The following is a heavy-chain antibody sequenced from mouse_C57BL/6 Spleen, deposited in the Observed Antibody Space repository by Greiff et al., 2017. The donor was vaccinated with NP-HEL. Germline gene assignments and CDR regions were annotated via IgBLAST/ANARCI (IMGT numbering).Heavy chain of an antibody. CDR2: IYPGSGST. CDR3: ARWGLDYAMDY. V-gene: IGHV1-55*01. J-gene: IGHJ4*01. CDR1: GYTFTSYW. Sequence: QVQLKQPGAELVKPGASVKMSCKASGYTFTSYWITWVKQRPGQGLEWIGDIYPGSGSTNYNEKFKSKATLTVDTSSSTAYMQLSSLTSEDSAVYYCARWGLDYAMDYWGQGTSVTVSS.